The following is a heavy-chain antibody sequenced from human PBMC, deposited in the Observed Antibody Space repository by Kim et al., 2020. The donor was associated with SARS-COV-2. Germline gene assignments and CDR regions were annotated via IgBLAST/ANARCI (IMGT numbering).Heavy chain of an antibody. CDR3: ARGGSDRHWGVDL. CDR1: GFTFSSYC. J-gene: IGHJ3*01. D-gene: IGHD7-27*01. V-gene: IGHV3-21*04. Sequence: GGSLRLSCAASGFTFSSYCMNWVRQAPGKGLVWVACIATGRSYTTYADSVKGRFTISRDNAKNSLYLQMNSLRAEDTAVYYCARGGSDRHWGVDLWGQGT. CDR2: IATGRSYT.